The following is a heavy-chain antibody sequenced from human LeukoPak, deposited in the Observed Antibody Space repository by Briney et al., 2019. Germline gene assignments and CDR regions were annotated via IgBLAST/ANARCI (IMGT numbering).Heavy chain of an antibody. Sequence: SETLSLTCAVYGGSFSGYYWSWIRQPPGKGLEWIGEINHSGSTNYNPSLKSRVTISVDTSKNQFSLKLSSVTAADTAVYYCASEYNWNYVAFDIWGQGTMVTVSS. D-gene: IGHD1-7*01. J-gene: IGHJ3*02. V-gene: IGHV4-34*01. CDR3: ASEYNWNYVAFDI. CDR1: GGSFSGYY. CDR2: INHSGST.